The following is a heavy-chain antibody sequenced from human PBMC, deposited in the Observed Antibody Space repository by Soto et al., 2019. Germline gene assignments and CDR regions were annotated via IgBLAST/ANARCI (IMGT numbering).Heavy chain of an antibody. CDR3: TTYYDILTGHPSTDY. D-gene: IGHD3-9*01. CDR1: WFTFSGSA. V-gene: IGHV3-73*01. CDR2: IRSKANSYAT. J-gene: IGHJ4*02. Sequence: PGGSLRLSCASSWFTFSGSAMHWVRQASGKGLEWVGRIRSKANSYATAYAASVKGRFTISRDDSKNTAYLQMNSLKTEDTAVYYCTTYYDILTGHPSTDYWGQGTLVTVSS.